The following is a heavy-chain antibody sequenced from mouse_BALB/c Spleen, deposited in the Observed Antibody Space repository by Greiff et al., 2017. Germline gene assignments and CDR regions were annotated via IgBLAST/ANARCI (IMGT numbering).Heavy chain of an antibody. V-gene: IGHV1-14*01. Sequence: SGPELVKPGASVKMSCKASGYTFTSYVMHWVKQKPGQGLEWIGYIKPYNDGTKYNEKFKGKATLTSDKSSSTAYMELSSLTSEDSAVYYCAREATMITTLVFDVWGAGTTVTVSS. D-gene: IGHD2-4*01. CDR3: AREATMITTLVFDV. CDR1: GYTFTSYV. J-gene: IGHJ1*01. CDR2: IKPYNDGT.